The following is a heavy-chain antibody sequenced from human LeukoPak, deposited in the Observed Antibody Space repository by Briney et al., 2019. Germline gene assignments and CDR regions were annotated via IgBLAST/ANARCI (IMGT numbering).Heavy chain of an antibody. CDR2: ISSSGSTI. D-gene: IGHD3-3*01. V-gene: IGHV3-11*01. Sequence: EGSLRLSCAASGFTFSDYYMSWIRQAPGKGLEWVSYISSSGSTIYYADSVKGRFTISRDNAKNSLYLQMNSLRAEDTAVYYCARDSYDFWSGYYYGMDVWGQGTTVTVSS. CDR1: GFTFSDYY. CDR3: ARDSYDFWSGYYYGMDV. J-gene: IGHJ6*02.